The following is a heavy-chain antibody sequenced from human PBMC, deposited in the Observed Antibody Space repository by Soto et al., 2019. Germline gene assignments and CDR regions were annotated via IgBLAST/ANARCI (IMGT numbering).Heavy chain of an antibody. J-gene: IGHJ4*02. CDR1: GFTFSSYG. CDR3: ARASLGGGSRLYYFDY. Sequence: PGGSLRLSCAASGFTFSSYGMHWVRQAPGKGLEWVAVIWYDGSNKYYADSVKGRFTISRDNSKNTLYLQMNSLRAEDTAVYYCARASLGGGSRLYYFDYWGQGTLVPVSS. CDR2: IWYDGSNK. D-gene: IGHD3-16*01. V-gene: IGHV3-33*01.